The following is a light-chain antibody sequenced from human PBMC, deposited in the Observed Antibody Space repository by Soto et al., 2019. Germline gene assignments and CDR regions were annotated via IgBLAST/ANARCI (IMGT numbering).Light chain of an antibody. CDR3: QQYNDWPRT. CDR2: GAS. Sequence: EIVMTQSPATLSVSPGERVTLSCRASQSVSSNLAWYQQKPGQAPRLLIYGASTRATGIPARFSGSGSGTEFTLTISSLQSEDFAFYFCQQYNDWPRTFGHGTKVEVK. V-gene: IGKV3-15*01. J-gene: IGKJ1*01. CDR1: QSVSSN.